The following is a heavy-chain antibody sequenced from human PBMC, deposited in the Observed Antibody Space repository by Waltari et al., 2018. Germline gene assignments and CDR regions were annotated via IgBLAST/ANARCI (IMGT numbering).Heavy chain of an antibody. J-gene: IGHJ3*02. V-gene: IGHV4-34*01. D-gene: IGHD2-2*01. CDR2: INHSGST. CDR3: ARGEQGCSSTSCYAGAFDI. Sequence: QVQLQQWGAGLLKPSETLSLTCAVYGGSFSGSYWSWIRQPPGKGLEWIGEINHSGSTNYNPSLKSRVTISVDTSKNQFSLKLSSVTAADTAVYYCARGEQGCSSTSCYAGAFDIWGQGTMVTVSS. CDR1: GGSFSGSY.